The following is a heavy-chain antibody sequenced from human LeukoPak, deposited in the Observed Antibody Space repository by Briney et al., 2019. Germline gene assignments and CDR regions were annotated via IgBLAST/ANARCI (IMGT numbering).Heavy chain of an antibody. CDR2: IYHSGST. CDR3: ARDSPGSYYFDY. D-gene: IGHD1-26*01. J-gene: IGHJ4*02. Sequence: SETLSLTCTVSGDSISSSNWWSWVRQPPGKGLEWIGEIYHSGSTNYNPSLKSRVTISVDKSKNQFSLKLSSVTAADTAVYYCARDSPGSYYFDYWGQGTLVTVSS. CDR1: GDSISSSNW. V-gene: IGHV4-4*02.